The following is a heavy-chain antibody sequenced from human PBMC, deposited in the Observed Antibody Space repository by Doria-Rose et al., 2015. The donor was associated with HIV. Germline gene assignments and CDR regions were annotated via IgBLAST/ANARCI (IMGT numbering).Heavy chain of an antibody. CDR1: GGSISHSY. Sequence: QVQLVESGPGLVKPSETLSLTCSVSGGSISHSYWSWIRQPPGKGLEYIGDIFDTGSTNYSHSLKSRVSISIDTSKNKFSLRLSSVTAADTAVYYCARVLSGTYDYWGQGTLVTVSS. D-gene: IGHD1-26*01. V-gene: IGHV4-59*01. J-gene: IGHJ4*02. CDR2: IFDTGST. CDR3: ARVLSGTYDY.